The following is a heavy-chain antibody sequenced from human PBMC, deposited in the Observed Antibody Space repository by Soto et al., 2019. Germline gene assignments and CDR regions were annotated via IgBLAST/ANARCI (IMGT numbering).Heavy chain of an antibody. CDR1: GFSVSSKY. Sequence: EVQLVESGGGLIQPGGSLRLSCAASGFSVSSKYMTWVRQAPGKGLEWVSVIYGGGTTYYADSVKGRFTISRDNSKNTFYLHRTSLRAEDTAVYYCVQTTGWPGFDFWGQGTLVTVSS. V-gene: IGHV3-53*01. CDR3: VQTTGWPGFDF. CDR2: IYGGGTT. D-gene: IGHD6-19*01. J-gene: IGHJ4*02.